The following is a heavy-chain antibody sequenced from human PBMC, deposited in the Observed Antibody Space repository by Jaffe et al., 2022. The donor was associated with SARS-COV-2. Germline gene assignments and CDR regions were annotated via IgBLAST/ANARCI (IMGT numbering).Heavy chain of an antibody. V-gene: IGHV4-61*01. CDR1: GASVSSGSYY. Sequence: QVQLQESGPGLVKPSETLSLTCTVSGASVSSGSYYWSWIRQPPGKGLEWIGYSYYSGSTNYNPSLRSRVTISVDTSKNQFSLKLSSVTAADTAVYYCARDRVHDSSGHYSGDAFDIWGQGTMVTVSS. CDR2: SYYSGST. J-gene: IGHJ3*02. D-gene: IGHD3-22*01. CDR3: ARDRVHDSSGHYSGDAFDI.